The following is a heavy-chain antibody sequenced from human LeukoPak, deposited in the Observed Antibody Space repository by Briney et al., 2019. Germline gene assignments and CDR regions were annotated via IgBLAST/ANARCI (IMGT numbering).Heavy chain of an antibody. J-gene: IGHJ4*02. CDR3: ARSLRPSSWYDY. V-gene: IGHV4-59*01. CDR1: GGSISSYY. Sequence: SETLSLTCTVSGGSISSYYWSWIRQPPGKGLEWIGYIYYSGSTNYNPSLKSRVTISVDTSKNQFSLKLSSVTAADTAVYYYARSLRPSSWYDYWGQGTLVTVSS. D-gene: IGHD6-13*01. CDR2: IYYSGST.